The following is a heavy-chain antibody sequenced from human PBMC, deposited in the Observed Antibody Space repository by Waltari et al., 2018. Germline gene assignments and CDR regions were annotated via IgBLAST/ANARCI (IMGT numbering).Heavy chain of an antibody. V-gene: IGHV4-59*01. CDR1: RGSLRSYY. CDR3: ARLLYDSSGYWFDS. J-gene: IGHJ5*01. Sequence: QVQLQESGPGLVRPSETLSLTCTVSRGSLRSYYWTWIRQPPGKGLEWVGYIYYSGSTSYNPSLKSRVTMSVDTSMDKFSLKLSSVTAADTAIYYCARLLYDSSGYWFDSWGQGTLVTVSS. CDR2: IYYSGST. D-gene: IGHD3-22*01.